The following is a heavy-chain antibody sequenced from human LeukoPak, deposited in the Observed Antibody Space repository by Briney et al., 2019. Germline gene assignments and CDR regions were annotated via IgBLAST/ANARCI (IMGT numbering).Heavy chain of an antibody. D-gene: IGHD6-19*01. CDR1: GYTFTSYG. CDR2: ISAYNGNT. V-gene: IGHV1-18*01. J-gene: IGHJ5*02. Sequence: ASVTVSCKASGYTFTSYGISWVRQAPGQGLEWMGWISAYNGNTNYAQKLQGRVTMTTDTSTSTAYTELRSLRSDDTAVYYCARAPGIAVAGTSWFDPWGQGTLVTVSS. CDR3: ARAPGIAVAGTSWFDP.